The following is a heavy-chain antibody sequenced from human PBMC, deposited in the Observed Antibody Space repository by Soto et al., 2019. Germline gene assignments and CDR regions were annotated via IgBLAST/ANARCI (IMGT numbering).Heavy chain of an antibody. CDR1: GGSISNYY. J-gene: IGHJ4*02. CDR2: INYSGST. Sequence: SETLSLTCTVSGGSISNYYWNWIRQPPGKGLEWIAYINYSGSTTYNPSLKSRVTISVDSSKNQFSLKLSSVTAADTAVYYCAAQDDFWSGAIDFWGQGTLVTVS. CDR3: AAQDDFWSGAIDF. V-gene: IGHV4-59*01. D-gene: IGHD3-3*01.